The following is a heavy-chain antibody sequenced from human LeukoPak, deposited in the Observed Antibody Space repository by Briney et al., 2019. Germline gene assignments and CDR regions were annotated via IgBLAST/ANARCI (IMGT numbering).Heavy chain of an antibody. CDR3: ARVTTVTTSLDAFDI. CDR2: IYHSGST. Sequence: SETLSLTCTVSGYSISSGYYWGWIRQPPGKGLEWIGSIYHSGSTYYNPSLKSRVTISVDTSKNQFSLKLSSVTAADTAVYYCARVTTVTTSLDAFDIWGQGTMVTVSS. CDR1: GYSISSGYY. V-gene: IGHV4-38-2*02. D-gene: IGHD4-17*01. J-gene: IGHJ3*02.